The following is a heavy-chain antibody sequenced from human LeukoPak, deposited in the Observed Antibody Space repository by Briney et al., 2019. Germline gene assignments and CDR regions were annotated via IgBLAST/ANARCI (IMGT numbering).Heavy chain of an antibody. D-gene: IGHD6-19*01. CDR1: GGSISSYY. V-gene: IGHV4-59*01. J-gene: IGHJ3*01. CDR3: ARDLRVGGSSGWYAFDV. CDR2: LYYRGST. Sequence: KPSETLSLTCTVSGGSISSYYWSWIRQPPGKGLEWIGYLYYRGSTTYNPSLKSRVTISIDTSKNQFSLKLSFVTAADTAVYYCARDLRVGGSSGWYAFDVWGQGTMVTVSS.